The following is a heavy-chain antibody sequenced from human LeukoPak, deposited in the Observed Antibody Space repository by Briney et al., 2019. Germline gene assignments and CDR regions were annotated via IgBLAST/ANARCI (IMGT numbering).Heavy chain of an antibody. V-gene: IGHV4-59*01. D-gene: IGHD6-19*01. Sequence: SETLSLTCTVSGGSISSYYWSWIRQPPGKGLEWIGCIYYSGSTNYNPSLKSRVTISVDMSKNQFSLKLSSVTAADTAVYYCARDTRVGIAVAGTYRWFDPWGQGTLVSVSS. J-gene: IGHJ5*02. CDR2: IYYSGST. CDR3: ARDTRVGIAVAGTYRWFDP. CDR1: GGSISSYY.